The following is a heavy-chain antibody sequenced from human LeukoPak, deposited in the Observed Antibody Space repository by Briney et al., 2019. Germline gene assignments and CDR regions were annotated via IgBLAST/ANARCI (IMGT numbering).Heavy chain of an antibody. CDR3: ARAYSSSWYFNWFDP. J-gene: IGHJ5*02. V-gene: IGHV4-34*01. D-gene: IGHD6-13*01. Sequence: SETLSLTCAVYGGSFSGYYWSWIRQPPGKGLEWIGEINHSGSTNYNPSLKSRVTISVDTSKNQFSPKLSSVTAADTAVYYCARAYSSSWYFNWFDPWGQGTLVTVSS. CDR2: INHSGST. CDR1: GGSFSGYY.